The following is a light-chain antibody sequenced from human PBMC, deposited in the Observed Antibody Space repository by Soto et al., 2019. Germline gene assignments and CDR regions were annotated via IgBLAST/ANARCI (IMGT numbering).Light chain of an antibody. CDR1: QGISSW. J-gene: IGKJ4*01. Sequence: DIQMTQYPASVSASVGDRVTVTCRASQGISSWLAWYQQTPGKAPRLLIFAASSLQTGVPSRFSGSGSGTDFTLTISRLQPEDFATYFCQQTSSFPLTFGGGTKVDIK. CDR2: AAS. V-gene: IGKV1-12*01. CDR3: QQTSSFPLT.